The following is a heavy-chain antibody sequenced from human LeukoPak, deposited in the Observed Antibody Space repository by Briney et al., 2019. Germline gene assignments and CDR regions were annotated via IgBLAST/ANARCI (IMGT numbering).Heavy chain of an antibody. J-gene: IGHJ4*02. Sequence: GASVKVSCKASGYTFTGYYMHWVRQAPGQRLEWMGWINPNSGGTNYAQKFQGRVTMTRDTPISTAYMELSRVTSDDTAVYYCARVEVRGVLIADFDYWGQGTLVTVSS. CDR1: GYTFTGYY. CDR3: ARVEVRGVLIADFDY. CDR2: INPNSGGT. D-gene: IGHD3-10*01. V-gene: IGHV1-2*02.